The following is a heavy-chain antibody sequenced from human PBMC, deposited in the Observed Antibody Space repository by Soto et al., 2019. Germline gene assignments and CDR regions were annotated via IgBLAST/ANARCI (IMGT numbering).Heavy chain of an antibody. CDR3: ARAAVSGTVTNVAYYYYYYGMDV. CDR2: ISYSGGT. CDR1: GGSISSGGYY. J-gene: IGHJ6*02. Sequence: QVQLQESGPGLVKPSQTLSLTCTVSGGSISSGGYYWSWIRQHPGKGLEWIGYISYSGGTYYSPSLKRRVTISVDTSKNQCSLELSSVTAADTAVYYCARAAVSGTVTNVAYYYYYYGMDVWGQGTTVTVSS. V-gene: IGHV4-31*03. D-gene: IGHD4-17*01.